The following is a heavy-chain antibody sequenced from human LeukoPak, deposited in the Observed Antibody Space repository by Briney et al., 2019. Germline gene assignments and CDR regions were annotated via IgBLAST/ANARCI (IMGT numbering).Heavy chain of an antibody. CDR3: AKGSVSVAGPDFDF. D-gene: IGHD6-19*01. J-gene: IGHJ4*02. Sequence: PGGSLRLSCAASGFTVSSNYMSWVRQGPGKGLEWVSVIYSGGSTYYADSVKGRFTISRDNSKNTLYLQMISLRAEDTAVYYCAKGSVSVAGPDFDFWGQGTLVTVSS. CDR1: GFTVSSNY. V-gene: IGHV3-53*01. CDR2: IYSGGST.